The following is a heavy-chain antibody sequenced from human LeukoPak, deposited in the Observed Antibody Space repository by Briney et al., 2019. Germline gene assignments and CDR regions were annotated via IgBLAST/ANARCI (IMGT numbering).Heavy chain of an antibody. J-gene: IGHJ6*02. V-gene: IGHV3-23*01. D-gene: IGHD6-13*01. CDR1: GFTFXSYA. Sequence: GGSLRLSCAASGFTFXSYAMSWVRQAPGKGXEWVSXXXXXXGSTYYADSVKGRFTISRDNSKNTLYLQMSSLRAEDTAVYYCAKSHHSSSWYPIQYYYYGMDVWGQGTTVTVSS. CDR3: AKSHHSSSWYPIQYYYYGMDV. CDR2: XXXXXGST.